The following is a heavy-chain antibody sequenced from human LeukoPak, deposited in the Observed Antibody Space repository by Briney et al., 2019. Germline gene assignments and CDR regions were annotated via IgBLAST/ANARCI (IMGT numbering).Heavy chain of an antibody. V-gene: IGHV3-74*01. D-gene: IGHD6-19*01. CDR3: ARGPVAAAFDP. Sequence: GRSLRLSCAASGFTFSDYWMHWVRQAPGKGLLWVSGISRDGSSIIYADSVKGRFTISRDNAENTLYLHMTSLRVEDTAVYHCARGPVAAAFDPWGQGTLVIVSS. J-gene: IGHJ5*02. CDR1: GFTFSDYW. CDR2: ISRDGSSI.